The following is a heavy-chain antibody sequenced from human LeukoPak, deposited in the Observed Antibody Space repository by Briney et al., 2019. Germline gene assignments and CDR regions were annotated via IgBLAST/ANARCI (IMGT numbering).Heavy chain of an antibody. Sequence: SETLSLTCTVSGGSISSSSYYWGWIRQPPGKGLEWIGSIYYSGSTYYNPSLKSRVTISVDTSKNQFSLKLSSVTAADTAVYYCARSRDSSGFRNWFDPWGQGTLVTVSS. J-gene: IGHJ5*02. D-gene: IGHD3-22*01. CDR2: IYYSGST. V-gene: IGHV4-39*07. CDR1: GGSISSSSYY. CDR3: ARSRDSSGFRNWFDP.